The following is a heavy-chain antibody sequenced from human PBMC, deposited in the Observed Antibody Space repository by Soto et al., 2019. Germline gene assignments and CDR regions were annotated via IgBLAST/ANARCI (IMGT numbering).Heavy chain of an antibody. V-gene: IGHV3-21*01. CDR2: ITSGSKYI. CDR1: GFTFNTYS. D-gene: IGHD1-7*01. Sequence: GGSLRLSCAASGFTFNTYSMNWVRQAPGKGLEWVSSITSGSKYIYYADSVRGRFTISRDNAKNSLYLQMNSLRAEDTALYYCTRELIVGTSDSWGQGTLVTVSS. CDR3: TRELIVGTSDS. J-gene: IGHJ4*02.